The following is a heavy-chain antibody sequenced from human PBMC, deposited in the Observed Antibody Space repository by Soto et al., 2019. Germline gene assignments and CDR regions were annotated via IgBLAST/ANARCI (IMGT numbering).Heavy chain of an antibody. V-gene: IGHV3-74*01. CDR3: ASDLLVGSGSLGH. D-gene: IGHD3-10*01. Sequence: EVQLVESGGGLVQPGGSLRLSCAASEFIFSASWMHWVRQAPGKGLVWVARIRGDGADSNYADSVKGRFTISRNNDKSTLYLLQNSLRAEDTAVYYCASDLLVGSGSLGHWGQGTVVTVSS. CDR1: EFIFSASW. CDR2: IRGDGADS. J-gene: IGHJ4*02.